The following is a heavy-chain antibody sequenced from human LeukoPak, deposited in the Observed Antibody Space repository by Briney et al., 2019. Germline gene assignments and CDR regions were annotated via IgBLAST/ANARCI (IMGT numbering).Heavy chain of an antibody. V-gene: IGHV4-59*01. CDR1: GGSISSYH. J-gene: IGHJ4*02. Sequence: SETLSLTCTFSGGSISSYHWNWIRQTPGKGLEWIGYMYYTGVSNYNPSLKSRVAISVDSSKNQFSLKVTSVAAADTAIYYCTTIKRGDIFGYFDFWGQGALVTVSS. CDR3: TTIKRGDIFGYFDF. D-gene: IGHD5-18*01. CDR2: MYYTGVS.